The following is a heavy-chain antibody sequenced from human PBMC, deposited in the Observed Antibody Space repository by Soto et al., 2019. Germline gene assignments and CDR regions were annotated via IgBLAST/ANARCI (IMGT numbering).Heavy chain of an antibody. CDR1: GYTFTSYY. V-gene: IGHV1-46*01. CDR2: INPSGGST. CDR3: ARPPYPGCINAVCYLLDY. D-gene: IGHD2-8*01. Sequence: QVQLVQSGAEVKKPGASVKISCKASGYTFTSYYMHWVRQAPGQGLEWMGIINPSGGSTNYAQKLQGRVAMTRDTSTSTVYMELNSLRSEDTAVYYCARPPYPGCINAVCYLLDYWGQGTLVTVSS. J-gene: IGHJ4*02.